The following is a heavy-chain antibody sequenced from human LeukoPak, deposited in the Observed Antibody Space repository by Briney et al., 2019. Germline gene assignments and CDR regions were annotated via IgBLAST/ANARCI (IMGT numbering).Heavy chain of an antibody. V-gene: IGHV4-61*02. CDR1: GGSISSGSYY. Sequence: SETLSLTCTVSGGSISSGSYYWSWIRQPAGKGLEWIGRIYTSGSTNYNPSLKSRVTISVDTSKNQISLKLSSVTAADTAVYYCARGVGDYWGQGTLVTVSS. CDR2: IYTSGST. CDR3: ARGVGDY. J-gene: IGHJ4*02.